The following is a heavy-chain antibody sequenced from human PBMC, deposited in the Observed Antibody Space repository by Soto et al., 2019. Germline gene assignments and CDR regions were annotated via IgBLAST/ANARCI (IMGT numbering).Heavy chain of an antibody. CDR3: ARDPTFIVVVPAAIPYYFDY. Sequence: ASVKVSCKASGFSSSYYFMHWVRQAPGQGLEWMGIINPSGYSRNYAQNFQGRVTINRDTSTSKVYMDLSSLRYEDTAMYYCARDPTFIVVVPAAIPYYFDYWGQGTLVTSPQ. CDR2: INPSGYSR. V-gene: IGHV1-46*01. D-gene: IGHD2-2*01. CDR1: GFSSSYYF. J-gene: IGHJ4*02.